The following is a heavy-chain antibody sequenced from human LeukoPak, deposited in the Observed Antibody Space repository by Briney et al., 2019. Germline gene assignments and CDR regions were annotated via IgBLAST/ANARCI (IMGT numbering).Heavy chain of an antibody. CDR3: AQRSSSTPSDWYFDL. D-gene: IGHD6-13*01. Sequence: GESLKISCKGSGYTFPNYWIAWVRQMPGKGLEWMGIIYPGDSDTRYSPSFQGQVTISADKSISTAYLQWSSLKASDTAMYYCAQRSSSTPSDWYFDLWGRGTLVTVSS. CDR2: IYPGDSDT. CDR1: GYTFPNYW. J-gene: IGHJ2*01. V-gene: IGHV5-51*01.